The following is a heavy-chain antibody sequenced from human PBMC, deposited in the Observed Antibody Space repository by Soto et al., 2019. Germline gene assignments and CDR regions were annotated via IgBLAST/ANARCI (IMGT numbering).Heavy chain of an antibody. CDR3: AKDSQFYYMDV. CDR2: ISWNSDII. V-gene: IGHV3-9*01. J-gene: IGHJ6*03. Sequence: DVQLVESGGGLAQPGRSLRLSCAASGFNINYYAMHWVRQAPGKGLEWVSGISWNSDIIGYADSVKGRFTISRDNAKNSLYLQMSSLRAEDTALYYCAKDSQFYYMDVWGQGTTVTVSS. CDR1: GFNINYYA.